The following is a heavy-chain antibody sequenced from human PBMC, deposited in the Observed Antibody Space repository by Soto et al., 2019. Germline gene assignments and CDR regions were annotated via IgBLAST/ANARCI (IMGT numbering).Heavy chain of an antibody. V-gene: IGHV3-30-3*01. CDR2: IAYDASVK. CDR3: ATERRGDSSSSATY. D-gene: IGHD6-6*01. Sequence: QVQLVESGGGVVQPGRSLRLSCAAAGFTFSSYAMHWVRQAPGKGLGWVAVIAYDASVKYYGDSVKGRFTISRDNSRDTLYLPMNSLSPEGTAVYFCATERRGDSSSSATYWGQGTLVTVSS. CDR1: GFTFSSYA. J-gene: IGHJ4*02.